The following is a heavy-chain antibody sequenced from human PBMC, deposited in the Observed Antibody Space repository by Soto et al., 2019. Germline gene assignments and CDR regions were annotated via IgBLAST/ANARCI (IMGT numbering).Heavy chain of an antibody. CDR1: GGSINSGGYY. D-gene: IGHD6-13*01. V-gene: IGHV4-31*01. CDR3: GRGYRKSGYSSSWVFDY. CDR2: MYYSGST. J-gene: IGHJ4*02. Sequence: QVQLRESGPGLVKPSQTLSLTCTVSGGSINSGGYYWNWIRQHPGKGLEWIGYMYYSGSTYYNPLLRSPVIISPVTSENHVSVKLSSVTAADAAVYFCGRGYRKSGYSSSWVFDYWGQGTLVNVSS.